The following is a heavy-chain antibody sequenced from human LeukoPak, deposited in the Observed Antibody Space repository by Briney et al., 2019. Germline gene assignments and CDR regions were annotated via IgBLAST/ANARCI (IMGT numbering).Heavy chain of an antibody. Sequence: SVKVSCKASGFTFTSSAMQWVRQARGQRLEWIGWIVVGSGNTNYAQKFQERVTITRDMSTSTAYMELSSLRSEDTAVYYCASVSRYYYDSSAAYWGQGTLVTVSS. CDR1: GFTFTSSA. D-gene: IGHD3-22*01. CDR3: ASVSRYYYDSSAAY. J-gene: IGHJ4*02. CDR2: IVVGSGNT. V-gene: IGHV1-58*02.